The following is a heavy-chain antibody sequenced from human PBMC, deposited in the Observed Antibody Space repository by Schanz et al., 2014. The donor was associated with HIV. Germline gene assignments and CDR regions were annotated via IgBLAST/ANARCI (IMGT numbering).Heavy chain of an antibody. CDR3: ARGYCSGGTCYSGDY. D-gene: IGHD2-15*01. CDR1: GYTFTGYY. V-gene: IGHV1-2*02. CDR2: INPNTGGT. Sequence: QVQLVQSGAEVKKPGASVKVSCKASGYTFTGYYIHWVRQAPGQGLEWMGWINPNTGGTNFAQKFQGRVTMTRDTSISAVYMELSRLRSDDTAFYYCARGYCSGGTCYSGDYWGQGTLVTVSS. J-gene: IGHJ4*02.